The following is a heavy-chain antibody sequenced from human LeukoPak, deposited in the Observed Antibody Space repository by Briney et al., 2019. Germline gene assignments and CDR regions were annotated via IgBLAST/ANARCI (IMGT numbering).Heavy chain of an antibody. Sequence: GGSLRLSCAASGFTFSDYYMSWIRQAPGKGLEWVSYISSSSSTIYYADSVKGRFTISRDNAKNSLYLQMNSLRAEDTAVYYCARDPYGDYVGAFDIWGQGTMVTVSS. D-gene: IGHD4-17*01. V-gene: IGHV3-11*04. J-gene: IGHJ3*02. CDR3: ARDPYGDYVGAFDI. CDR2: ISSSSSTI. CDR1: GFTFSDYY.